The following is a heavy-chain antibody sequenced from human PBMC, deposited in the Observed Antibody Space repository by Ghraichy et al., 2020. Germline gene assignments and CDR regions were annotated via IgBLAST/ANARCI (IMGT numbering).Heavy chain of an antibody. CDR1: GFTFSDYY. CDR2: ISSSGSTI. V-gene: IGHV3-11*04. D-gene: IGHD2-2*01. Sequence: GGSLRLSCAASGFTFSDYYMSWIRQAPGKGLEWVSYISSSGSTIYYADSVKGRFTISRDNAKNSLYLQMNSLRAEDTAVYYCARGAWWYQLHHNWFDPWGQGTLVTVSS. CDR3: ARGAWWYQLHHNWFDP. J-gene: IGHJ5*02.